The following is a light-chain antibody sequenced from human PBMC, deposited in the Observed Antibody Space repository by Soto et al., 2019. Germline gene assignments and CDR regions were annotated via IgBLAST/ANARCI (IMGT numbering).Light chain of an antibody. J-gene: IGKJ2*01. CDR3: QQSYSSPYT. CDR2: GAS. Sequence: DIQMTQSPSSLSASVRDRVTVTCRASQSISSYLNWYQQKPGKAPKLLIFGASSLQSGVPSRFTGSGSGTDFTLTISSLQPEDFATYFCQQSYSSPYTFGQGTKLEIK. CDR1: QSISSY. V-gene: IGKV1-39*01.